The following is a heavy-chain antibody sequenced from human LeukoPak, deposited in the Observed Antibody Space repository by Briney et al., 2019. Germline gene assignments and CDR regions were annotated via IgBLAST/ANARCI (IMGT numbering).Heavy chain of an antibody. D-gene: IGHD6-13*01. Sequence: SETLSLTCAVYGVSFSGYYWSWIRQPPGKGLEWVGEINHSGSTNYNPSLKSRVTISVDTAKNQFSLKLSSVTAADTAVYYCARGSYSSNWYAPPPNSNWFDPWGQGTLVTVSS. J-gene: IGHJ5*02. V-gene: IGHV4-34*01. CDR1: GVSFSGYY. CDR3: ARGSYSSNWYAPPPNSNWFDP. CDR2: INHSGST.